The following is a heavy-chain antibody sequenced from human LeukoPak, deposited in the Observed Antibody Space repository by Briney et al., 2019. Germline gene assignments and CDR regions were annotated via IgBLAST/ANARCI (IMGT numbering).Heavy chain of an antibody. CDR1: GGSISSSNW. CDR2: IYHSGST. D-gene: IGHD3-3*01. J-gene: IGHJ6*03. CDR3: ARRRRLRFLEWRSCYMDV. Sequence: SGTLSLTCAVSGGSISSSNWWSWVRQPPGKGLEWIGEIYHSGSTNYNPSLKSRVTISVDKSKNQFSLKLSSVTAADTAVYYCARRRRLRFLEWRSCYMDVWGKGTTVTVSS. V-gene: IGHV4-4*02.